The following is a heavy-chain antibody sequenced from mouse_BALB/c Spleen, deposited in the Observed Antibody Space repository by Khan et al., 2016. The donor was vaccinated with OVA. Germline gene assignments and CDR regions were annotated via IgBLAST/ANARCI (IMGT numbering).Heavy chain of an antibody. J-gene: IGHJ3*01. D-gene: IGHD1-1*02. CDR3: TGSGYGGFAY. Sequence: QVQLQQSGAELVKPGTSVRLSCKSSGYTFSSYYLYWVKQRPGQGLEWIGDINPNNGGTNFNEKFKNKATLTVDKSSSTAYMQLSGLTSEDSAVYYCTGSGYGGFAYWGQGTLVTVSA. CDR1: GYTFSSYY. CDR2: INPNNGGT. V-gene: IGHV1-53*01.